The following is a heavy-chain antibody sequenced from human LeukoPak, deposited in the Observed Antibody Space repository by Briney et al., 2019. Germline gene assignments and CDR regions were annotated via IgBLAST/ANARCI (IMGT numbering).Heavy chain of an antibody. J-gene: IGHJ4*02. Sequence: SETLSLTCTVSGGSISSSSYYWGWIRQPPGEGLEWIGSIYYSGSTYYNPSLKSRVTISVDTSKNQFSLKLSSVTAADTAVYYCASRSGSYKGDYWGQGTLVTVSS. D-gene: IGHD1-26*01. V-gene: IGHV4-39*01. CDR3: ASRSGSYKGDY. CDR1: GGSISSSSYY. CDR2: IYYSGST.